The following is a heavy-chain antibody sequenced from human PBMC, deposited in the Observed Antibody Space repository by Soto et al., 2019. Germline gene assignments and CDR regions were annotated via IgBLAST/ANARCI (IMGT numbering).Heavy chain of an antibody. CDR1: GFTFSSYG. CDR2: IWYDGSNK. CDR3: ARDFQRAHQYSSSWYPHGPHYYGMDV. Sequence: GGSLRLSCAASGFTFSSYGMHWVRQAPGKGLEWVAVIWYDGSNKYYADSVKGRFTISRDNSKNTLYLQMNSLRAEDTAVYYCARDFQRAHQYSSSWYPHGPHYYGMDVWGQGTTVTVSS. V-gene: IGHV3-33*01. J-gene: IGHJ6*02. D-gene: IGHD6-13*01.